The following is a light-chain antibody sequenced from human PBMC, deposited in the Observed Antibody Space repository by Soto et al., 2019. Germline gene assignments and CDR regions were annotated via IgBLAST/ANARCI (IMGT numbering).Light chain of an antibody. CDR1: SGHSNYA. V-gene: IGLV4-69*01. CDR3: QTWDTGIAV. J-gene: IGLJ7*01. Sequence: QPVLTQSPSASASLGASVKLTCTLSSGHSNYAIAWHQQQPEKGPRYLMKLNSDGSHNKGDGIPDRFSGSSSGAERYLTIASLQSEDEADYYCQTWDTGIAVFGGGTQLTVL. CDR2: LNSDGSH.